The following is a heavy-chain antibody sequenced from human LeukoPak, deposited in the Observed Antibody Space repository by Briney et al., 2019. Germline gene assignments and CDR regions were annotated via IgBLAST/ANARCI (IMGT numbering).Heavy chain of an antibody. CDR1: GFIFSNYW. Sequence: GGSLRLSCAASGFIFSNYWMIWVRQAPGKGLEWVASIKRDGSEKNYVDSVKGRFTISRDNAGNSLFLQMNSLRADDAAVYYCARDNNADYWGQGTLVTVSS. D-gene: IGHD2-8*01. CDR3: ARDNNADY. J-gene: IGHJ4*01. CDR2: IKRDGSEK. V-gene: IGHV3-7*01.